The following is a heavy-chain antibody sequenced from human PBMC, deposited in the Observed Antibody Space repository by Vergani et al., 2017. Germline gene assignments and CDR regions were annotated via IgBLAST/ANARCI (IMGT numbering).Heavy chain of an antibody. D-gene: IGHD5-18*01. CDR2: ISSRSTYI. J-gene: IGHJ4*02. CDR1: GFTFSSYS. V-gene: IGHV3-21*06. CDR3: ARDGGYSYGFPFDS. Sequence: EVQLVESGGGLVKPGGSLRLSCAASGFTFSSYSMNWVRQAPGKGLEWVSSISSRSTYIYYADSVKGRVTLSRDNAKNSLYLQMNSLRAEDTAVYYCARDGGYSYGFPFDSWGQGTLVTVSS.